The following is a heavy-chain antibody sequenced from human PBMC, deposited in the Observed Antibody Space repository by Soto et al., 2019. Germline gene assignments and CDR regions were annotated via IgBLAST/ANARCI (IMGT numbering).Heavy chain of an antibody. D-gene: IGHD3-16*01. CDR3: ARVGGINWFDP. V-gene: IGHV4-59*12. CDR1: GGSISSYY. J-gene: IGHJ5*02. CDR2: IYYSGST. Sequence: SETLSLTCPVSGGSISSYYWSWIRQPPGKGLEWIGYIYYSGSTYYNPSLKSRVTISVDTSKNQFSLKLSSVTAADTAVYYCARVGGINWFDPWGQGTLVTVTS.